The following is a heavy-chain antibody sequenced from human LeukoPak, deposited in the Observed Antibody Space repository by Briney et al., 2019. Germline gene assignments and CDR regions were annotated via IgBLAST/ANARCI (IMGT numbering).Heavy chain of an antibody. CDR2: ISGSGGST. CDR3: ARCTTGNTHYPIDY. D-gene: IGHD4-17*01. V-gene: IGHV3-23*01. Sequence: GGSLRLSCAASGGTFSNYAMSWVRQAPGKGLEWVSAISGSGGSTYYADSVKGRFTTSRDNSKNTLYLQMNSLRAEDTAIYYCARCTTGNTHYPIDYWGQGTLVTVSS. J-gene: IGHJ4*02. CDR1: GGTFSNYA.